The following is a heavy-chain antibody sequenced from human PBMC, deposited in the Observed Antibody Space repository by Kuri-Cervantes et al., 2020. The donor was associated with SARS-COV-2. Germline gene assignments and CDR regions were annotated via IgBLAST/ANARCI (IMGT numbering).Heavy chain of an antibody. CDR3: ARHHVLRFLEWSDKYYYMDV. CDR1: GGSISSYY. J-gene: IGHJ6*03. CDR2: INHSGST. V-gene: IGHV4-34*01. D-gene: IGHD3-3*01. Sequence: SETLSLSCTVSGGSISSYYWSWIRQPPGKGLEWIGEINHSGSTNYNPSLKSRVTISVDTSKNQFSLKLSSVTAADTAVYYCARHHVLRFLEWSDKYYYMDVWGKGTTVTVSS.